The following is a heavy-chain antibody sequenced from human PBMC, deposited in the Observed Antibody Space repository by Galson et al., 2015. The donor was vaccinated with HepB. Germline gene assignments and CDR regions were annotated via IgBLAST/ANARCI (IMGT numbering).Heavy chain of an antibody. J-gene: IGHJ4*02. V-gene: IGHV3-30*03. D-gene: IGHD5-24*01. CDR1: GFTFSSYG. CDR2: ISYDGSNK. Sequence: SLRLSCAASGFTFSSYGMHWVRQAPGKGLEWVAVISYDGSNKYYADSVKGRFTISRDNSKNTLYLQMNSLRSEDTAVYYCASGRNKRWLQPAYFDYWGQGTLVTVSS. CDR3: ASGRNKRWLQPAYFDY.